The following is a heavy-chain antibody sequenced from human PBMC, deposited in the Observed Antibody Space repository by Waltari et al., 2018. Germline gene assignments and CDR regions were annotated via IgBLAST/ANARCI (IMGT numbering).Heavy chain of an antibody. CDR1: GFTFSNYW. CDR2: MNSDGSST. Sequence: VQLVESGGGLVQSGGSLRLSCAASGFTFSNYWMHWIRQTPGKGLVWVSKMNSDGSSTSYADSVKGRFTISRDNAKNTLCLQMNSLRAEDTAVYYCRSDDSNGPLDYWGQGTLVTVSS. CDR3: RSDDSNGPLDY. D-gene: IGHD3-22*01. V-gene: IGHV3-74*01. J-gene: IGHJ4*02.